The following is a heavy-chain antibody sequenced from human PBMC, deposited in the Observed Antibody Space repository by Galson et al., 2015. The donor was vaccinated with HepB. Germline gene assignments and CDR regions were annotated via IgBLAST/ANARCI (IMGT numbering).Heavy chain of an antibody. D-gene: IGHD3-22*01. J-gene: IGHJ4*02. Sequence: SVKVSCKASGGTFSSYSIAWVRQAPGQGLEWMGRIIPVRGITNYAQKFQGRVTITADKPTTTAYMELSSLGSDDTAVYFCARDYYDSNGYYAGHLDFWGQGTLVTVSS. CDR3: ARDYYDSNGYYAGHLDF. CDR1: GGTFSSYS. CDR2: IIPVRGIT. V-gene: IGHV1-69*04.